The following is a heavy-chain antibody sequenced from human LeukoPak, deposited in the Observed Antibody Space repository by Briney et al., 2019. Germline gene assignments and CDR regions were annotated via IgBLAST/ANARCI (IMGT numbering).Heavy chain of an antibody. V-gene: IGHV1-18*01. D-gene: IGHD2-15*01. CDR3: ARALPKKYCSGGSCYLDY. Sequence: GASVKVSCKASGYTFTSYGISWVRQAPGQGLEGMGWISAYNGNTNYAQKLQGRVTMTTDTSTSTAYMELRSLRSDDTAVYYCARALPKKYCSGGSCYLDYWGQGTLVTVSS. CDR1: GYTFTSYG. CDR2: ISAYNGNT. J-gene: IGHJ4*02.